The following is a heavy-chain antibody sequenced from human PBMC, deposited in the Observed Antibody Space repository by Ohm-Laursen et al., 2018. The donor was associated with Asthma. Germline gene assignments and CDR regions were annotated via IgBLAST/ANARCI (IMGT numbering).Heavy chain of an antibody. J-gene: IGHJ3*02. CDR1: GYTFTSYA. V-gene: IGHV1-3*01. CDR3: ARPTGDVFSGWDAFDI. Sequence: GASVKVSCKASGYTFTSYAMHWVRQAPGQRLEWMGWINAGNGNTKYSQKFQGRVTITRDTSASTAYMELSSLRSEDTAVYYCARPTGDVFSGWDAFDIWGQGTMVTVSS. D-gene: IGHD6-19*01. CDR2: INAGNGNT.